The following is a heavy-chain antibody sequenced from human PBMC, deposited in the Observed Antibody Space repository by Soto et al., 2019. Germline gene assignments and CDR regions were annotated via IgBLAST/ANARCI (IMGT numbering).Heavy chain of an antibody. V-gene: IGHV3-7*01. CDR2: IKQDVSEK. Sequence: GGSLRLSCAASGFTFSSYWMSWVRQAPGKGLEWVANIKQDVSEKYYVDSVKGRFTISRDNAKNSLYLQMNSLRAEDTAGYYCARDDSITLGRGVSDYWGQGTLVTVSS. J-gene: IGHJ4*02. CDR3: ARDDSITLGRGVSDY. D-gene: IGHD3-10*01. CDR1: GFTFSSYW.